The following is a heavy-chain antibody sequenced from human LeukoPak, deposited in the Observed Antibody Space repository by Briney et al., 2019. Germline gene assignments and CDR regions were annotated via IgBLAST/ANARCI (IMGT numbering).Heavy chain of an antibody. J-gene: IGHJ5*02. CDR3: ARAHIQDYTIVGLVDH. D-gene: IGHD1-26*01. V-gene: IGHV3-21*01. CDR2: ISSRSTYA. CDR1: GFTVSSTY. Sequence: PGGSLRLSCAASGFTVSSTYMSWVRQTPGQGLEWVSSISSRSTYAYYADSVRGRFTVSRDSAKNSLFLQMDNLRVEDTAIYYCARAHIQDYTIVGLVDHWGQGTLVTVSS.